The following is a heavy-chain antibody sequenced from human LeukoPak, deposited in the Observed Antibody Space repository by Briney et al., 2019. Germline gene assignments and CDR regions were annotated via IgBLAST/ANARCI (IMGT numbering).Heavy chain of an antibody. D-gene: IGHD3-3*01. V-gene: IGHV4-59*12. Sequence: PSETLSLTCTVSGGSISSYYWSWIRQPPGKGLEWIGYIYYGGSTNYNPSLKSRVTISVDTSKNQFSLKLSSVTAADTAVYYCAREVTIFGDWFDPWGQGTLVTVSS. CDR1: GGSISSYY. CDR2: IYYGGST. CDR3: AREVTIFGDWFDP. J-gene: IGHJ5*02.